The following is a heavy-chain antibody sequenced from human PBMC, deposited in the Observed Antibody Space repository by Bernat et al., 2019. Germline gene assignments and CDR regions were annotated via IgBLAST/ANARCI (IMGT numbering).Heavy chain of an antibody. CDR3: AREGASYCSGNSCYDNWLDP. CDR1: GFSFSDYR. J-gene: IGHJ5*02. D-gene: IGHD2-2*01. Sequence: EVQLVESGGGLVKPGGSLRLSCAASGFSFSDYRMNWVRQAPGQGLEWVSIISTTSSYAYYADSVKGRFTLSRDNAKNSLYLEMNSLRAEDTAVYYCAREGASYCSGNSCYDNWLDPWGQGTLVTVSS. CDR2: ISTTSSYA. V-gene: IGHV3-21*01.